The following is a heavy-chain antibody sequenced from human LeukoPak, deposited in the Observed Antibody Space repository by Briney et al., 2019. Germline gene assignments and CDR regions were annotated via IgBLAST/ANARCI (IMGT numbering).Heavy chain of an antibody. Sequence: GGSLRLSCAASGFTVSSNYMSWVRQAPGKGLEWVSVIYSGGSTYYADSVKGRFTISRDNSKNTLYLQMNSLRADDTAVYYCARDLELSAVYYFDSWGQGTLVSVSS. CDR3: ARDLELSAVYYFDS. V-gene: IGHV3-66*01. CDR2: IYSGGST. J-gene: IGHJ4*02. D-gene: IGHD3-3*01. CDR1: GFTVSSNY.